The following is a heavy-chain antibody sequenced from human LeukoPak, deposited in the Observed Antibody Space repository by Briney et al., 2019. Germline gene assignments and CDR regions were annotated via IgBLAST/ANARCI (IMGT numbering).Heavy chain of an antibody. D-gene: IGHD4-17*01. CDR3: ARVNWISDGDYNYYMDV. CDR1: GASISRGSYY. CDR2: IFTTWAT. V-gene: IGHV4-61*02. J-gene: IGHJ6*03. Sequence: SETLALPCSVSGASISRGSYYWRWIRQPAGRGLEWFGRIFTTWATEYNPSLKSRPTISIDTSKNQFSLKLTSATAADTAVYYCARVNWISDGDYNYYMDVWGKGTTVTVSS.